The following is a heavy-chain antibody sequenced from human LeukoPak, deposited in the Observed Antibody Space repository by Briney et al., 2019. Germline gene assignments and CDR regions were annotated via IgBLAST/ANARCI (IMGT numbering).Heavy chain of an antibody. CDR2: IYYSGST. CDR3: ARTEWEVADY. CDR1: GGSISSYY. V-gene: IGHV4-59*08. Sequence: PSETLSLTCTVSGGSISSYYWSWIRQPPGKGLEWIGYIYYSGSTNYNPSLKSRVTISVDTSKNQFSLKLGSVTAADTAVYYCARTEWEVADYWGQGTLVTVSS. J-gene: IGHJ4*02. D-gene: IGHD1-26*01.